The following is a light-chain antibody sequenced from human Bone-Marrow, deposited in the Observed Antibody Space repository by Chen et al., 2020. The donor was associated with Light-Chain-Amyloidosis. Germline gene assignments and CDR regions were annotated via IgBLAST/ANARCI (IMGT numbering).Light chain of an antibody. Sequence: SSELTQDPAVSVALGQTVKITCQGDSLRSYYASWFQQKPGQAPVLVIFGENDRPSGIPDRFSGSSSGNTASLTITGAQAEDEADYYCKSRDSSGNHLVFGGGTKLTVL. CDR2: GEN. CDR1: SLRSYY. CDR3: KSRDSSGNHLV. J-gene: IGLJ2*01. V-gene: IGLV3-19*01.